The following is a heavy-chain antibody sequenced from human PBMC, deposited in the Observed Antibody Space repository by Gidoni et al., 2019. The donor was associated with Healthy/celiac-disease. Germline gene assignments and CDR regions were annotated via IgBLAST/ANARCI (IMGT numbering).Heavy chain of an antibody. CDR1: GFTFSSYS. V-gene: IGHV3-21*01. CDR3: ARVSKAARHGDYYGMDV. D-gene: IGHD6-6*01. CDR2: ISSSSSYI. Sequence: EVQLVESGGGLVKPGGSLRLSCAASGFTFSSYSMNWVRQAPGKGLEWVSSISSSSSYIYYADSVKGRFTISRDNAKNSLYLQMNSLRAEDTAVYYCARVSKAARHGDYYGMDVWGQGTTVTVSS. J-gene: IGHJ6*02.